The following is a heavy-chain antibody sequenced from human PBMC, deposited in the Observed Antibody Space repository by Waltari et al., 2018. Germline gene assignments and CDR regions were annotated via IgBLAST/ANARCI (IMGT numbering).Heavy chain of an antibody. CDR1: GYSFTNYW. CDR2: IYPGDSDT. CDR3: ARHHYASSTSPYYYYGMDV. V-gene: IGHV5-51*01. Sequence: EVQLVQSGAEVKKPGESLKISCKCSGYSFTNYWIAWVRQVPGKGLESMGVIYPGDSDTRYSPSFQGQVTISADKSISTAYLQWSSLKASDTAMYYCARHHYASSTSPYYYYGMDVWGQGTTVTVSS. J-gene: IGHJ6*02. D-gene: IGHD2-2*01.